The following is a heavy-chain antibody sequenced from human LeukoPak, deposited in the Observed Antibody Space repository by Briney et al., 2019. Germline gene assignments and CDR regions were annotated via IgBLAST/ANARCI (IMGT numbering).Heavy chain of an antibody. V-gene: IGHV3-66*01. CDR3: ARDKYDSGSYYFDY. CDR2: IYSGGST. D-gene: IGHD1-26*01. Sequence: GGSLRLSCAASGFTFSNYWMHWVRQAPGKGLEWVSVIYSGGSTYYADSVKGRFTISRDNSKNTLYLQMNSLRAEDTAVYYCARDKYDSGSYYFDYWGQGTLVTVSS. CDR1: GFTFSNYW. J-gene: IGHJ4*02.